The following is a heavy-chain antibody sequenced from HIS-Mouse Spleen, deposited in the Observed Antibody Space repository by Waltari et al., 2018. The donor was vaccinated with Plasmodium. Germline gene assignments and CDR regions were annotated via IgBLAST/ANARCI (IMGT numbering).Heavy chain of an antibody. CDR1: GGSFSGYY. CDR3: ASSGSGRYYY. D-gene: IGHD3-10*01. CDR2: INHSGST. Sequence: QVQLQQWGAGLLKPSETLSLTCAVYGGSFSGYYWSGIRQPPGKGLEWIGEINHSGSTNYNPSLKGRVTISVDTSKNQFSLKVSSVTAADTAVYYCASSGSGRYYYWGQGTLVTVSS. V-gene: IGHV4-34*01. J-gene: IGHJ4*02.